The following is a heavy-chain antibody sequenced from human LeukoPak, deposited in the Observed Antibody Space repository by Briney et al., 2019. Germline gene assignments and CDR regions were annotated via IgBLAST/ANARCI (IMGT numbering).Heavy chain of an antibody. V-gene: IGHV1-2*04. Sequence: WASVKVSCKASGYTFTGYYMHWVRQAPGQGLEWMGWINPNSGGTNYAQKFQGWVTMTRDTSISTAYMELRSLRSDDTAVYYCARLYQLQDAFDIWGQGTMVTVSS. CDR2: INPNSGGT. CDR1: GYTFTGYY. CDR3: ARLYQLQDAFDI. D-gene: IGHD2-2*01. J-gene: IGHJ3*02.